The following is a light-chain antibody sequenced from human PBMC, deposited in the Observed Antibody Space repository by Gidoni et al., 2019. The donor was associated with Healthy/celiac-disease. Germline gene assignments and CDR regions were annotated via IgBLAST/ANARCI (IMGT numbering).Light chain of an antibody. J-gene: IGKJ4*01. CDR1: QDISNY. Sequence: DIQMTQSPSSLSASVGDRVTITCQASQDISNYLNWYQQKQGKAPKLLIYDASNLETGVPSRFSGSGSGTDFTVTISSLQPEDIATYYCQQYDNLPPLTFGGGTKVEIK. CDR2: DAS. CDR3: QQYDNLPPLT. V-gene: IGKV1-33*01.